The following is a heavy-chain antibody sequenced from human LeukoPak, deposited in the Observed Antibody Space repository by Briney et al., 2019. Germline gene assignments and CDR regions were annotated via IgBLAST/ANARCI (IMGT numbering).Heavy chain of an antibody. CDR3: ARERYGGNSFDY. J-gene: IGHJ4*02. V-gene: IGHV3-48*02. CDR1: GFTFSSYS. CDR2: ISSSSSSI. D-gene: IGHD4-23*01. Sequence: GGSLRLSCAASGFTFSSYSMNWVRQAPGKGLEWASKISSSSSSIYYADSVKSRFTISRDNAKNSLYLQMNSLRDEDTAVYYCARERYGGNSFDYWGQGTLVTVSS.